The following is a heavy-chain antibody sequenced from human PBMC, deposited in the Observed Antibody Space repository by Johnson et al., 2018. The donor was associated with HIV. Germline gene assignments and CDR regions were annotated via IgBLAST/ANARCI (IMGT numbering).Heavy chain of an antibody. CDR3: AKVVTSSSSWQDDAFDI. Sequence: QVQLLESGGGLVTPGGSLRLSCAASGLTFSDFFMSWIRQAPGKGLEWVALIWYDGREKDYADSVKGRFTISRDNSKNTLYLEMNSLRVEDTAVYYCAKVVTSSSSWQDDAFDIWGQGTVVTVSS. CDR2: IWYDGREK. D-gene: IGHD6-13*01. V-gene: IGHV3-33*06. CDR1: GLTFSDFF. J-gene: IGHJ3*02.